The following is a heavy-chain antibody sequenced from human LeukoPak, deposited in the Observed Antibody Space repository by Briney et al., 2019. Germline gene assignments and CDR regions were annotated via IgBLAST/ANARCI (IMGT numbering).Heavy chain of an antibody. D-gene: IGHD3-22*01. J-gene: IGHJ4*02. CDR2: ISSSGSAI. CDR3: ARDWPYYYDSSGYGFDY. Sequence: PGGSLRLSCAASGFTLSDYYMSWIRQAPGKGLEWVSYISSSGSAIYYADSVKGRFTISRDNAKNSLYLQMNSLRAEDTAVYYCARDWPYYYDSSGYGFDYWGQGTLVTVSS. CDR1: GFTLSDYY. V-gene: IGHV3-11*01.